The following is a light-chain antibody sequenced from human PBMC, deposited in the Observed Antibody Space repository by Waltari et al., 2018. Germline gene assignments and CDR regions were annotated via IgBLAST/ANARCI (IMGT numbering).Light chain of an antibody. CDR3: SSYSSSTTLGNV. Sequence: QSALTQAASESGSPGPSLTLSFTGTGSGVASSDVVAWYQQHPGKAPKLRLDEATKRPSGVSSRFSGSKSGNTASLTISGLQAEDEADYFCSSYSSSTTLGNVFGTGTKVTVL. V-gene: IGLV2-23*01. CDR2: EAT. J-gene: IGLJ1*01. CDR1: GSGVASSDV.